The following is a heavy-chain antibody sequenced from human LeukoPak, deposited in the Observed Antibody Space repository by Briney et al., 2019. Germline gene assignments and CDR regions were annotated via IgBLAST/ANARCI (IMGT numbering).Heavy chain of an antibody. CDR3: AGFSGSYYYFDY. V-gene: IGHV4-39*07. D-gene: IGHD1-26*01. CDR2: IYYSGST. J-gene: IGHJ4*02. CDR1: GGSISSSSYY. Sequence: PSETLSLTCTVSGGSISSSSYYWGWIRQPPGKGLEWIGSIYYSGSTYYNPSLKSRVTISVDTSKNQFSLKLSSVTAADTAVYYCAGFSGSYYYFDYWGQGTLVTVSS.